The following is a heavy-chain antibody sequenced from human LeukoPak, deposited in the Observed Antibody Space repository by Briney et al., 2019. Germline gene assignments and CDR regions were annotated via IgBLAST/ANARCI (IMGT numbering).Heavy chain of an antibody. CDR2: INPNSGGA. D-gene: IGHD6-25*01. CDR3: ARGRLSPSGYYFDY. CDR1: GYTFTGYY. V-gene: IGHV1-2*02. J-gene: IGHJ4*02. Sequence: ASVKVSCKASGYTFTGYYMHWVRQAPGQGLGWMGWINPNSGGANYAQKFQGRVTMTRDTSISTAYMELSRQRSDDTAVYYCARGRLSPSGYYFDYWGQGTLVTVSS.